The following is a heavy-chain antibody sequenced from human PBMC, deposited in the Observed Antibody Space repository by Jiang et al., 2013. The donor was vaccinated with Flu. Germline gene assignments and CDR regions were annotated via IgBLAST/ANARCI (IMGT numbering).Heavy chain of an antibody. J-gene: IGHJ2*01. D-gene: IGHD3-22*01. CDR2: IDAANGNT. CDR1: GYTFTSYA. CDR3: ARDGWVTTRYFDL. V-gene: IGHV1-3*01. Sequence: SGAEVKKPGASVKVSCKASGYTFTSYAMHWVRQAPGQSLEWMGWIDAANGNTKYSEKFQGRLTITRDTSASTVYMELSSLRPEDTFIYYCARDGWVTTRYFDLWGRGTLVTVSS.